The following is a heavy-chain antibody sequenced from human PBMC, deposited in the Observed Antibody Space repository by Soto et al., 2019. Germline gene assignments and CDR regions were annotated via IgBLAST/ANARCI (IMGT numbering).Heavy chain of an antibody. CDR2: IYKGGSI. V-gene: IGHV4-4*09. Sequence: QVHLQESGPGLVKPSETLSLTCRVSGGSISNDYWTWIRQPPGKGLEWIGYIYKGGSINYNPSLKNRVTNTVATSNNPSALKLRSVTAADTAVYYCARAYYDRSGYAVDPWGQGTLVTVSS. CDR1: GGSISNDY. J-gene: IGHJ5*02. CDR3: ARAYYDRSGYAVDP. D-gene: IGHD3-22*01.